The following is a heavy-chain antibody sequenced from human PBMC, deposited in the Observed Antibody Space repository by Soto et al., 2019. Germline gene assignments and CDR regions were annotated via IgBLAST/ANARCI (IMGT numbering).Heavy chain of an antibody. CDR2: ISSSSSYT. CDR1: GFTFSDYY. V-gene: IGHV3-11*06. D-gene: IGHD4-17*01. CDR3: ARGYGDYVGFDY. Sequence: QVQLVESGGGLVKPGGSLRLSCAASGFTFSDYYMTWVRQAPGKGLEWVSYISSSSSYTNYADSVKGRFTISRDNAKNSLYLQMNSLRAEDTAGYYCARGYGDYVGFDYWGQGTLVTVSS. J-gene: IGHJ4*02.